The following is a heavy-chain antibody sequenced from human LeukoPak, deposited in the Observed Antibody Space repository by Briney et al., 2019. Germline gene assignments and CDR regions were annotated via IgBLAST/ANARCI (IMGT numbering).Heavy chain of an antibody. CDR3: ARHHLGRGYYFDY. V-gene: IGHV4-59*08. CDR1: GGSISSYY. D-gene: IGHD2-15*01. Sequence: SETLSLTCTVPGGSISSYYWSWIRQPPGKGLEWIGYIYYSGSTNYNPSLKSRVTISVDTSKNQFSLKLSSVTAADTAVYYCARHHLGRGYYFDYWGQGTLVTVSS. CDR2: IYYSGST. J-gene: IGHJ4*02.